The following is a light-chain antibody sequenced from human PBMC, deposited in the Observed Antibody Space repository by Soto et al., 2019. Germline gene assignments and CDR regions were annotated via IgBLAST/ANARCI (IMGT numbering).Light chain of an antibody. Sequence: EIGMPQSPSTLSVSPGERSTLSCRASQSVSANLAWYQQKPGQAPRLLIYGASTRATGIPARFSGSGSGTEFTLTISSLQSEDFAVYYCQRYNNWPPAFGQGTKVAIK. CDR2: GAS. J-gene: IGKJ1*01. CDR3: QRYNNWPPA. CDR1: QSVSAN. V-gene: IGKV3-15*01.